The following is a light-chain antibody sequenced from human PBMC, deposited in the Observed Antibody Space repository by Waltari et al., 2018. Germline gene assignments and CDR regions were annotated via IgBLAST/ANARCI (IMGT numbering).Light chain of an antibody. Sequence: IVMTQSPATLSLSPGDRATLPCRASQSVAENIAWYQQKPGQAPRLLIYAASARATGIPARFTGSGSGTEFTLTISSLQSEDFAVYFCQQYNRWPPITFGPGTKVEI. CDR1: QSVAEN. CDR3: QQYNRWPPIT. V-gene: IGKV3-15*01. J-gene: IGKJ3*01. CDR2: AAS.